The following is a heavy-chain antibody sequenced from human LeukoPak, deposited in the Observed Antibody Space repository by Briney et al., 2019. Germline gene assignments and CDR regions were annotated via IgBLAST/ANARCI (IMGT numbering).Heavy chain of an antibody. Sequence: SETLSLTCAVYGGSFSGYYWSWIRQPPGKGLEWIGEINHSGSTNYNPSLKSRVTISVDTSKNQFSLKLSSVTAADTAVYYCARIIGCGGDCYPIKYYFDYWGQGTLVTVSS. CDR3: ARIIGCGGDCYPIKYYFDY. CDR2: INHSGST. CDR1: GGSFSGYY. J-gene: IGHJ4*02. V-gene: IGHV4-34*01. D-gene: IGHD2-21*02.